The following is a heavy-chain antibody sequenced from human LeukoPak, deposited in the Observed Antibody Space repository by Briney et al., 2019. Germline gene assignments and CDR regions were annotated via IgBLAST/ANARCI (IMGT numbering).Heavy chain of an antibody. D-gene: IGHD1-1*01. CDR3: ASGWYTGDY. CDR2: INHSGST. J-gene: IGHJ4*02. Sequence: PSETLSLTCAVYGGSFSGYYWSWIRQPPGKGLEWIGEINHSGSTNYNPSLKSRVTISVDTSKNQFSLKLSSVTAADTAVYYCASGWYTGDYWGQGTLVTVSS. V-gene: IGHV4-34*01. CDR1: GGSFSGYY.